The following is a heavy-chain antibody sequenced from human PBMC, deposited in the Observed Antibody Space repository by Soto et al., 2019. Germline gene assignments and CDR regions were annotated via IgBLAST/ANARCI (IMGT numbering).Heavy chain of an antibody. CDR3: ARVPYYGSGGDVPYFFDY. J-gene: IGHJ4*02. Sequence: SETLSLTCTVSGDSITKSLYYWAWVRQTPGKGLEWIASIYYAGNAYYNPSLQSRVTISVDASKNQFSLELQSVTAADSAVYYCARVPYYGSGGDVPYFFDYWGQGTRVTV. V-gene: IGHV4-39*01. CDR1: GDSITKSLYY. CDR2: IYYAGNA. D-gene: IGHD2-15*01.